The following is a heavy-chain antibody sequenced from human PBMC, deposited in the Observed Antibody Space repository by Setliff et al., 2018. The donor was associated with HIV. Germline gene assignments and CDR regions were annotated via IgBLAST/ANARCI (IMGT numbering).Heavy chain of an antibody. Sequence: ASVKVSCKASGFSFDDYYIHWVRQAPGQGLEWMGCVIPNSGGTNYAPNFQGRVTMTRDTSISTAYMELSRLRSDDTAVYYCARVTTTVTAYYYYYMDVWGKGTTVTVSS. J-gene: IGHJ6*03. V-gene: IGHV1-2*02. CDR3: ARVTTTVTAYYYYYMDV. CDR1: GFSFDDYY. D-gene: IGHD4-17*01. CDR2: VIPNSGGT.